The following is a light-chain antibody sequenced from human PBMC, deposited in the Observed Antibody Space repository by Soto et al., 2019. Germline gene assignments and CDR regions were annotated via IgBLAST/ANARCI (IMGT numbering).Light chain of an antibody. Sequence: QSVLTQPASGPGAPGKRITISCTGTSSDVGGYNYVSWYQQHPGKAPKLMIYEVSNRPSGVSNRFSGSKSGNTASLTISGLQAEDEADYYCSSYTSSSTLGVFGTGSKVTVL. CDR2: EVS. CDR1: SSDVGGYNY. V-gene: IGLV2-14*01. J-gene: IGLJ1*01. CDR3: SSYTSSSTLGV.